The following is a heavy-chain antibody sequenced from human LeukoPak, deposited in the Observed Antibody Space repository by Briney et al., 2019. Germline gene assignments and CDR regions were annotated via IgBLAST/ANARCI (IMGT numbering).Heavy chain of an antibody. V-gene: IGHV3-30*02. CDR3: AKPGMPAALYYYMDV. J-gene: IGHJ6*03. CDR1: KFTFSSYG. CDR2: IRYDGSNE. Sequence: GSLRLSCAASKFTFSSYGMHWVRQAPGKGLEWVAFIRYDGSNEYYADSVKGRFTISRDNSKNTLYLQMNSMRTEYTAVYYCAKPGMPAALYYYMDVWGKGTTVTISS. D-gene: IGHD2-2*01.